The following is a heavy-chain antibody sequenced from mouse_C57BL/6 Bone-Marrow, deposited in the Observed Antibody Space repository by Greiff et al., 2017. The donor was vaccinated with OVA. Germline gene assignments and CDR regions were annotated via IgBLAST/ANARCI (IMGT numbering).Heavy chain of an antibody. J-gene: IGHJ2*01. CDR2: IDPSDSYT. CDR1: GYTFTSYW. D-gene: IGHD1-1*01. V-gene: IGHV1-50*01. CDR3: GRYCYGSSSRYFDY. Sequence: QVQLQQPGAELVKPGASVKLSCKASGYTFTSYWMQWVKQRPGQGLEWIGEIDPSDSYTNYNQKFKGKATLTVDTSSSTAYMQLSSLTSEDSAVYYCGRYCYGSSSRYFDYWGQGTTLTVSS.